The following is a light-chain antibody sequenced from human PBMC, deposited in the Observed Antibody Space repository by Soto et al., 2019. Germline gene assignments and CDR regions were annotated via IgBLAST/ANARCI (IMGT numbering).Light chain of an antibody. CDR2: SNN. CDR3: AAWDDSLNGSYV. Sequence: QSVLTQPPSASETPGQRVTISCSGSSSNIGSNTVNWYQQLPGTAPKLLIYSNNQRPSGVPDRFSGSKSGTSASLAISGLQSEDEADYYCAAWDDSLNGSYVFGTGTKVTV. V-gene: IGLV1-44*01. J-gene: IGLJ1*01. CDR1: SSNIGSNT.